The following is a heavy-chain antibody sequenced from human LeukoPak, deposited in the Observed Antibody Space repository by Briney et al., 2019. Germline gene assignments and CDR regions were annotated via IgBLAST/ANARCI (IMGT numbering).Heavy chain of an antibody. CDR1: GFTFSSYW. CDR2: IKQDGSEK. Sequence: GGFLRLSCAASGFTFSSYWMSWVRQAPGKGLEWVANIKQDGSEKYYVDSVKGRFTISRDNAKNSLYLQMNSLRAEDTAVYYCARPSRVVGATGYYFDYWGQGTLVTVSS. CDR3: ARPSRVVGATGYYFDY. J-gene: IGHJ4*02. D-gene: IGHD1-26*01. V-gene: IGHV3-7*01.